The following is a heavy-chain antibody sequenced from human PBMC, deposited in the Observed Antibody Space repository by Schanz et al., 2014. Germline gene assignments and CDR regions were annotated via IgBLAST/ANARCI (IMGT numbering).Heavy chain of an antibody. D-gene: IGHD3-10*01. CDR3: ERDGGFDSINAFDF. V-gene: IGHV3-30*02. CDR2: IRFDASAK. J-gene: IGHJ3*01. CDR1: GFTFSSYG. Sequence: HVQLVESGGGVVQPGGSLRLSCAASGFTFSSYGMHWVRQAPGKGLEWVAYIRFDASAKYYGDSVEGRFTISRDNSKQTLYMQMNSLRAEETDVYYCERDGGFDSINAFDFWGQGTMVTVSS.